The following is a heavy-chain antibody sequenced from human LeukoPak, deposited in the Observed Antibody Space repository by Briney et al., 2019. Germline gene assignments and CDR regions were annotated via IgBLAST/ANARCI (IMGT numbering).Heavy chain of an antibody. D-gene: IGHD3-22*01. CDR2: ISAYNGNT. J-gene: IGHJ4*02. CDR1: GYTFTSYY. V-gene: IGHV1-18*04. Sequence: ASVKVSCKASGYTFTSYYMHWVRQAPGQGLEWMGWISAYNGNTNYAQKLQGRVTMTTDTSTSTAYMELRSLRSDDTAVYYCARVSRRITMIVVVIKSSDFDYWGQGTLVTVSS. CDR3: ARVSRRITMIVVVIKSSDFDY.